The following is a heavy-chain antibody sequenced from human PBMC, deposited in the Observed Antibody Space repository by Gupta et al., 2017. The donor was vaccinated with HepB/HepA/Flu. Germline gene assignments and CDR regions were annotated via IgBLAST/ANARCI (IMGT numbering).Heavy chain of an antibody. D-gene: IGHD2-8*01. CDR2: ISGSGGST. J-gene: IGHJ2*01. Sequence: EVQLLESGGGLVQPGGSLRLSCAASGFTFSSSVMSWVRQAPGKGLEWVSAISGSGGSTYYADPVKGRFIISRDNSKNTLYLQMHILRAEDMAVYYCAKGHGYCADGVGKNHWFFDLWGRGTLVTVSS. CDR1: GFTFSSSV. V-gene: IGHV3-23*01. CDR3: AKGHGYCADGVGKNHWFFDL.